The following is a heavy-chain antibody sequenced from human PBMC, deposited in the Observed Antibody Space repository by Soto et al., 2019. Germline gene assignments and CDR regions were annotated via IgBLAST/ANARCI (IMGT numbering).Heavy chain of an antibody. CDR3: AREGASTHGGCFDY. V-gene: IGHV3-30*04. Sequence: QVQLVESGGGVVQPGRSLRLSCAASGFTFSSYVAHWVRHAPGKGLEWVAVISADSRVTYYADSVKGRFTISRDNSENMLYLQMSSLRDEDTVGFYCAREGASTHGGCFDYWGQGTPVIVSS. D-gene: IGHD6-19*01. J-gene: IGHJ4*02. CDR2: ISADSRVT. CDR1: GFTFSSYV.